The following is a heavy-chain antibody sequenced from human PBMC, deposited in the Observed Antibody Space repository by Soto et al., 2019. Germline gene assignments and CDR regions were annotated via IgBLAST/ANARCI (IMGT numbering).Heavy chain of an antibody. D-gene: IGHD2-15*01. Sequence: QVQLQQWGAGLLKPSETLSLTCAVYGGSFSGYQWSWIRQPPGKGLEWIGEISHGGSTNYDPSLKSRVALSVDTSQNKFSMKVYSVTAADTAVYYCARRLVNRPVDPWGQGSLVTVSS. CDR1: GGSFSGYQ. J-gene: IGHJ5*02. V-gene: IGHV4-34*01. CDR3: ARRLVNRPVDP. CDR2: ISHGGST.